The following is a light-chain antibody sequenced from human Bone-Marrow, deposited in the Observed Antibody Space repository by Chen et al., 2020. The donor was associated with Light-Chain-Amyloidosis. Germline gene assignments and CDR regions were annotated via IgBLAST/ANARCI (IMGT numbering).Light chain of an antibody. CDR1: SSEVGPYNL. CDR2: EVS. CDR3: YSSAGISTYV. Sequence: QSALTQPASVSGSPGQSITIPFTGSSSEVGPYNLVSWYPQHPGNALKLMIYEVSKRPSGVSHRFACSKSGNTASQAIAGLEAADGADYFCYSSAGISTYVFGTGAKVPV. V-gene: IGLV2-23*02. J-gene: IGLJ1*01.